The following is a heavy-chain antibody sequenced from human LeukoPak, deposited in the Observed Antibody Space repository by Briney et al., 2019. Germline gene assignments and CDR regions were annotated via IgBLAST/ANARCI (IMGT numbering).Heavy chain of an antibody. Sequence: GGSLRLSCTASGFTFSSYTMNWVRQAPGKGLEWLSSISSGSGYIFYADSMKGRFTISRDNAKNSLNLQMSSLRAEDTAVYYCASGTTGTTRFNYWGQGTLVTVSS. J-gene: IGHJ4*02. V-gene: IGHV3-21*01. D-gene: IGHD1-7*01. CDR3: ASGTTGTTRFNY. CDR2: ISSGSGYI. CDR1: GFTFSSYT.